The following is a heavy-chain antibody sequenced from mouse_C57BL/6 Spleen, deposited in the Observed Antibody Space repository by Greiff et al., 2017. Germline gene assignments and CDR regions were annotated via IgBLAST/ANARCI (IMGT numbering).Heavy chain of an antibody. D-gene: IGHD1-1*01. CDR3: ARRDYYGSSYLYYAMDY. CDR2: ISSGSSTI. Sequence: EVQGVESGGGLVKPGGSLKLSCAASGFTFSDYGMHWVRQAPEKGLEWVAYISSGSSTIYYADTVKGRFTISRDNAKNTLFLQMTSLRSEDTAMYYCARRDYYGSSYLYYAMDYWGQGTSVTVSS. J-gene: IGHJ4*01. CDR1: GFTFSDYG. V-gene: IGHV5-17*01.